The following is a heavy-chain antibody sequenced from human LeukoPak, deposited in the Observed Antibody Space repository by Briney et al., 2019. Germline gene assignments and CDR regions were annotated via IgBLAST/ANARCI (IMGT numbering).Heavy chain of an antibody. CDR3: ARVVPAATTGLSY. Sequence: INPNRGGTNYAQKFQGRVTMTRDTSISTAYMELSRLRSDDTAVYYCARVVPAATTGLSYWGQGTLVTVSS. V-gene: IGHV1-2*02. D-gene: IGHD2-2*01. CDR2: INPNRGGT. J-gene: IGHJ4*02.